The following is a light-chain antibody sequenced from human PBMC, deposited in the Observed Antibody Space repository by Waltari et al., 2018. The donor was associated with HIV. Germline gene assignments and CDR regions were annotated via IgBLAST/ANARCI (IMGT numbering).Light chain of an antibody. J-gene: IGKJ2*01. CDR2: DAS. Sequence: EIVLTQSPGTLSLSPGERATLSCRASQSVSSSYLAWYQQKPGLAPRLLIYDASRRASGIPDRFSGSGSGTDFTLTISRLEPDDFATYYCHQFGSSVSYTFGQGTKLEIK. V-gene: IGKV3D-20*01. CDR1: QSVSSSY. CDR3: HQFGSSVSYT.